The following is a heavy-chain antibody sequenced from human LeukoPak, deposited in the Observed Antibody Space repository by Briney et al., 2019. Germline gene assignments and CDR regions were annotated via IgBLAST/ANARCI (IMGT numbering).Heavy chain of an antibody. D-gene: IGHD3-3*01. V-gene: IGHV1-2*02. J-gene: IGHJ4*02. CDR2: INPNSGGT. Sequence: GASVKVSCKASGYTFTGYYMHWVRQAPGQGLEWMGWINPNSGGTNYAQKFQERVTITRDMSTSTAYMELSSLRSEDTAVYYCAAIYDFWSGYRSDYWGQGTLVTVSS. CDR1: GYTFTGYY. CDR3: AAIYDFWSGYRSDY.